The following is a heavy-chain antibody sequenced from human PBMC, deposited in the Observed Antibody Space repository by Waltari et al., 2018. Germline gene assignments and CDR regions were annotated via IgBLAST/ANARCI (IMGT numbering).Heavy chain of an antibody. V-gene: IGHV4-61*09. CDR1: GGSISSGSYY. D-gene: IGHD3-10*01. CDR2: IYTSGST. J-gene: IGHJ6*02. Sequence: QVQLQESGPGLVKPSQTLSLTCTVSGGSISSGSYYWSWIRQPAGKGLEWIGYIYTSGSTNYNPSLKSRVTISVDTSKNQFSLKLSSVTAADTAVYYCARDALLWFRYGMDVWGQGTTVTVSS. CDR3: ARDALLWFRYGMDV.